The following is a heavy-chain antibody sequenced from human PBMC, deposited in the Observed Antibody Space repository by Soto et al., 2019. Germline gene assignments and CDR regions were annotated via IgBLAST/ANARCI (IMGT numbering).Heavy chain of an antibody. Sequence: PGGSLRLSCVGSGFTLSRNWMTWVRQAPKKGLEWVANIRQDGSEINYVDSVKGRFTISRDNTKNSLYLQMNSLRAEDTAIYYCARAGGYSRTTLNPRAYDMDVWGQGITVTVSS. D-gene: IGHD6-13*01. CDR2: IRQDGSEI. CDR3: ARAGGYSRTTLNPRAYDMDV. J-gene: IGHJ6*02. CDR1: GFTLSRNW. V-gene: IGHV3-7*02.